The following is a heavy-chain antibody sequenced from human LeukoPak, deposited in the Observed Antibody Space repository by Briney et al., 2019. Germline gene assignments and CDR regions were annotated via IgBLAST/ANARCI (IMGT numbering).Heavy chain of an antibody. V-gene: IGHV1-8*01. J-gene: IGHJ4*02. CDR1: GYTFTSYD. D-gene: IGHD3-10*01. CDR2: MNPNSGNT. Sequence: ASVKVSCKASGYTFTSYDINWVRQATGQGLGWMGWMNPNSGNTDYAQRFQGRVTMTRNTSISTAYMELSSLRSEDTAVYYCARAYITMVRGPIGDFDYWGQGTLVTVSS. CDR3: ARAYITMVRGPIGDFDY.